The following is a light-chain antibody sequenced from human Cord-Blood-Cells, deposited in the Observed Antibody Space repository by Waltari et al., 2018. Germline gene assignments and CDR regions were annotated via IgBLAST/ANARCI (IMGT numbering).Light chain of an antibody. Sequence: EIVLTQSPGTLSLSPGERATLSCRASQSVSSSYLAWYQQKPGQAPRLIIYGASSRATGIPDRFSGSGSGTDLTLTISRLEPEDFAVYYCQQYGSSPYTFGQGTKLEIK. CDR3: QQYGSSPYT. CDR1: QSVSSSY. V-gene: IGKV3-20*01. CDR2: GAS. J-gene: IGKJ2*01.